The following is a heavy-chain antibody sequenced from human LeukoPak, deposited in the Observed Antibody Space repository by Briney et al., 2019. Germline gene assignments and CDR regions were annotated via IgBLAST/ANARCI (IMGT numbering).Heavy chain of an antibody. CDR2: IYSGGST. V-gene: IGHV3-53*01. Sequence: GGSLRLSCAASGFTVSSNYMSWVRQAPGKGLEWVSVIYSGGSTYYADSVKGRFTISRDNSKNTLYLQMNSLRAEDTAVYYCARDPSPIYDSSGSHFDYWGQGTLVTASS. CDR1: GFTVSSNY. CDR3: ARDPSPIYDSSGSHFDY. D-gene: IGHD3-22*01. J-gene: IGHJ4*02.